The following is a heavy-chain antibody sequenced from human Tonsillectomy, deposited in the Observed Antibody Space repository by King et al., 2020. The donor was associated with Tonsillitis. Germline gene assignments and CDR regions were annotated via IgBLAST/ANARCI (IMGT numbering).Heavy chain of an antibody. CDR3: ARDDCGGDCLSFDHYYYGMDV. CDR1: GGTFSSYA. V-gene: IGHV1-69*04. CDR2: IIPILGIA. Sequence: QLVQSGAEVKKPGSSVKVSCKASGGTFSSYAISWVRPAPGQGLEWMGRIIPILGIANYAQKFQGRVTITADKSTSTAYMELSSLRSEDTAVYYCARDDCGGDCLSFDHYYYGMDVWGQGTTVTVSS. J-gene: IGHJ6*02. D-gene: IGHD2-21*02.